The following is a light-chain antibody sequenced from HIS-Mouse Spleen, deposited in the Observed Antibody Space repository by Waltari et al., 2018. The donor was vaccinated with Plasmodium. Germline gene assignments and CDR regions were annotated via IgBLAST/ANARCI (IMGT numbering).Light chain of an antibody. CDR1: ALPKHY. Sequence: SYELTQPPSVSVSPGQKARITCSGDALPKHYAYWYQPKPGQAPVLVIYKDSERPPGIPERFSGSSSGTTVTLTISGVQAEDEADYYCQSADSSGTYVFGTGTKVTVL. V-gene: IGLV3-25*03. CDR2: KDS. CDR3: QSADSSGTYV. J-gene: IGLJ1*01.